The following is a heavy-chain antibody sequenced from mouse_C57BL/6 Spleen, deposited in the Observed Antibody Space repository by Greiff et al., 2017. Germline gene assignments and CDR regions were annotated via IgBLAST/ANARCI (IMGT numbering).Heavy chain of an antibody. J-gene: IGHJ4*01. CDR2: IDPSDSYT. V-gene: IGHV1-50*01. CDR3: ARGDYSNYDYAMDY. Sequence: QVQLQQPGAELVKPGASVKLSCKASGYTFTSYWMQWVKQRPGQGLEWIGEIDPSDSYTNYNQKFKGKATLTVDTSSSTAYMQLSSLTSEDSAVYYCARGDYSNYDYAMDYGGQGTSVTVSS. CDR1: GYTFTSYW. D-gene: IGHD2-5*01.